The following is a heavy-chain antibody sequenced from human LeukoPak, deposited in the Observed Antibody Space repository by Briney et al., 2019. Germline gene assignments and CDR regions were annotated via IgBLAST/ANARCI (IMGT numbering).Heavy chain of an antibody. CDR2: IYHSGST. Sequence: SPSETLSLTCTVSGGSISSGGYYWSWIRQPPGKGLEWIGYIYHSGSTYYNPSLKSRVAISVDRSKNQFSLKLSSVTAADTAVYYCARNQIVGEERYFDYWGQGTLVTVSS. D-gene: IGHD1-26*01. CDR3: ARNQIVGEERYFDY. J-gene: IGHJ4*02. CDR1: GGSISSGGYY. V-gene: IGHV4-30-2*01.